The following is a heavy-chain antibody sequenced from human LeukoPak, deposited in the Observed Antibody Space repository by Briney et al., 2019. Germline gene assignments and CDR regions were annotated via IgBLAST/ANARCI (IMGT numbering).Heavy chain of an antibody. J-gene: IGHJ4*02. CDR2: IRYDGRNK. CDR3: GREIQAPGKTLEY. V-gene: IGHV3-30*02. CDR1: GFTFSTYG. Sequence: PGGSLRLSCAASGFTFSTYGMHWVRQAPGKGLEWVAFIRYDGRNKYYADSVKGRFTISRDNSKNTLCLQMNSLRGEDTAVYYCGREIQAPGKTLEYWGQGTLVTVSS.